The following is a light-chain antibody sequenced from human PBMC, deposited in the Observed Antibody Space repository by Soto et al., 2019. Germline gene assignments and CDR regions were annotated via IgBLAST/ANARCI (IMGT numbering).Light chain of an antibody. J-gene: IGKJ1*01. CDR2: AAS. CDR3: QQRSNWPWT. Sequence: DIQLTQSPSFLSASVGDRVTITCRASQGINIFLAWFQQKPGKAPNLLISAASTLQSGVPSRFSGSGSETEFTLTITSLQPEDFAVYYCQQRSNWPWTFGQGTKVDIK. CDR1: QGINIF. V-gene: IGKV1-9*01.